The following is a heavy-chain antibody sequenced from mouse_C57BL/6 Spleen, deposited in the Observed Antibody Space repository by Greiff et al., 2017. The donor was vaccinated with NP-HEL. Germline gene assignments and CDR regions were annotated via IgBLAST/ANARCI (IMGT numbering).Heavy chain of an antibody. V-gene: IGHV5-17*01. J-gene: IGHJ3*01. CDR2: ISSGSSTI. Sequence: EVKLMESGGGLVKPGGSLKLSCAASGFTFSDYGMHWVRQAPEKGLEWVAYISSGSSTIYYADTVKGRFTISRDNAKNTLFLQMTSLRSEDTAMYYCASSDYDAWFAYWGQGTLVTVSA. CDR3: ASSDYDAWFAY. D-gene: IGHD2-4*01. CDR1: GFTFSDYG.